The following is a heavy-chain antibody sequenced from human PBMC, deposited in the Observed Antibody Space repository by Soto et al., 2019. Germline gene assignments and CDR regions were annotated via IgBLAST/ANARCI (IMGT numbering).Heavy chain of an antibody. V-gene: IGHV3-33*06. D-gene: IGHD3-3*01. J-gene: IGHJ4*02. CDR2: IWCDGSTT. CDR1: GFTFSDYR. CDR3: AKDVDFSTGNPSRTFDS. Sequence: QVQLVKSGGGVVQVGRSLRLSCAASGFTFSDYRMHWVRQPPGKGLEWVAAIWCDGSTTYYRESVKGRFSISRENSKNTVKLQMTSLRVDDTAVYYCAKDVDFSTGNPSRTFDSWGQGTLVAVSS.